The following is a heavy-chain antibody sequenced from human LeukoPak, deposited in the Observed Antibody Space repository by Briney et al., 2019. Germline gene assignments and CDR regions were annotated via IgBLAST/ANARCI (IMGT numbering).Heavy chain of an antibody. Sequence: ASVKVSCKASGYTFTGYYMHWVRQAPGQGLEWMGWINPNSGGTNYAQKFQGRVTMTRDTSISTAYMELSRLRSDDTAVYYCARDLSGGYYFNFDYWGQGTLVTVSS. D-gene: IGHD1-26*01. V-gene: IGHV1-2*02. J-gene: IGHJ4*02. CDR2: INPNSGGT. CDR3: ARDLSGGYYFNFDY. CDR1: GYTFTGYY.